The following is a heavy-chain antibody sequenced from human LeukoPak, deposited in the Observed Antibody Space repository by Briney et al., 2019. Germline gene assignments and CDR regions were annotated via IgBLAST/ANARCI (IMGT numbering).Heavy chain of an antibody. CDR3: AWGSGSYHVDY. V-gene: IGHV1-46*01. D-gene: IGHD3-10*01. J-gene: IGHJ4*02. CDR2: INPSGGST. CDR1: GYTFTSYY. Sequence: GASVKVSCKASGYTFTSYYMHWVRQAPGQGLEWMGIINPSGGSTSYAQKFQGRVTMTRDTSTSTVYMEPSSLRSEDTAVYYCAWGSGSYHVDYWGQGTLVTVSS.